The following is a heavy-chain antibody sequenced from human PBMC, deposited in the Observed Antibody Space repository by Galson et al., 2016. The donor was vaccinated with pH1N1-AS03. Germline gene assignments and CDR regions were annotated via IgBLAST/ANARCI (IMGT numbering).Heavy chain of an antibody. J-gene: IGHJ4*02. CDR3: ARGYMSVSGCWAY. CDR2: INTNXXNP. Sequence: SVKVSCKASGYTFTSYTMIWVRQAPGQGLECMGWINTNXXNPTYAQGFTGRFAFSLDTTVSTAYLQIGSLKAEDTAVYYCARGYMSVSGCWAYWGQGTLVTVSS. V-gene: IGHV7-4-1*01. D-gene: IGHD6-19*01. CDR1: GYTFTSYT.